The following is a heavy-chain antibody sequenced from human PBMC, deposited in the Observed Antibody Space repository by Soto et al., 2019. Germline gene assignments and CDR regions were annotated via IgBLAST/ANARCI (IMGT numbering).Heavy chain of an antibody. CDR1: GFTFSTYA. D-gene: IGHD2-15*01. CDR2: ISSNGGST. CDR3: VNVAVGAATLYYFDY. V-gene: IGHV3-64D*06. Sequence: EVQLVESGGGLVQPGGSLRLSCSVSGFTFSTYAMNWVRQAPGKGLEYVSAISSNGGSTYYADSVKGRFTISRDNSKNTLYLQMSSLRAEDTAVYYCVNVAVGAATLYYFDYWGQGTLVTVSS. J-gene: IGHJ4*02.